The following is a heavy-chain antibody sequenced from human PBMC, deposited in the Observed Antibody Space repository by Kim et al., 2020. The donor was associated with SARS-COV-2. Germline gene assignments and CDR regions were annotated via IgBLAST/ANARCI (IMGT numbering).Heavy chain of an antibody. CDR1: GYSFTSYW. J-gene: IGHJ6*02. CDR3: ARLTTGRKSTVTTYYYYGMDV. Sequence: GESLRISCKGSGYSFTSYWISWVRQMPGKGLEWMGRIDPSDSYTNYSPSFQGHVTISADKSISTAYLQWSSLKASDTAMYYCARLTTGRKSTVTTYYYYGMDVWGQGTTVTVSS. CDR2: IDPSDSYT. V-gene: IGHV5-10-1*01. D-gene: IGHD4-17*01.